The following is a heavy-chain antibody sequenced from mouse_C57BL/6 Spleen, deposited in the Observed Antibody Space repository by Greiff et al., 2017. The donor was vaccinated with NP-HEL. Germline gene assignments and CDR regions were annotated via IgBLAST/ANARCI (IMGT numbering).Heavy chain of an antibody. CDR1: GYSFTSYY. CDR2: IYPGSGNT. Sequence: VQLQQSGPELVKPGASVKISCKASGYSFTSYYIHWVKQRPGQGLEWIGWIYPGSGNTKYNEKFKGKATLTADTSSSTAYMQLSSLTSEDSAVYYCARGNYGSSLYYFDYWGQGTTLTVSS. V-gene: IGHV1-66*01. D-gene: IGHD1-1*01. CDR3: ARGNYGSSLYYFDY. J-gene: IGHJ2*01.